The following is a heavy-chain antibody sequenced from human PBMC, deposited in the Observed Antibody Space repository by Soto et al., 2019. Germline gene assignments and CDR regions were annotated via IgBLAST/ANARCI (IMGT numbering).Heavy chain of an antibody. J-gene: IGHJ4*02. D-gene: IGHD3-22*01. CDR2: IKEDGTAK. V-gene: IGHV3-7*01. Sequence: VRQAPGKGLEWVANIKEDGTAKYYLDSVKGRFTVSRDNVKNSLYLQMNSLRAEDTAMYYCTTDRGYLTFDYWGPGTLVTVSS. CDR3: TTDRGYLTFDY.